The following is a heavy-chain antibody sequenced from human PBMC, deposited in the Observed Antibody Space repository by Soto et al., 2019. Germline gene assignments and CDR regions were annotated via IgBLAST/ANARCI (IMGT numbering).Heavy chain of an antibody. CDR2: ISGSGGST. Sequence: WGSLRLSCAASGFTFSSYAMSWVRQAPGKGLEWVSAISGSGGSTYYADSVKGRFTISRDNSKNTLYLQMNSLRAEDTAVYYCAKGSGPYYYYYYMDVWGKGTTVTVSS. CDR3: AKGSGPYYYYYYMDV. J-gene: IGHJ6*03. CDR1: GFTFSSYA. V-gene: IGHV3-23*01. D-gene: IGHD3-3*01.